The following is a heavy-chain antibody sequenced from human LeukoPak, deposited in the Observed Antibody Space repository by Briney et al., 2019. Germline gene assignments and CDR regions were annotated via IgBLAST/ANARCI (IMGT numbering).Heavy chain of an antibody. CDR3: ARSLRQQLAVGY. V-gene: IGHV3-33*01. CDR2: IWYDGSNK. J-gene: IGHJ4*02. Sequence: GGSLRLSCAASGFTFSSYGMHWVRQAPGKGLEWVAVIWYDGSNKYYADSVKGRFTISRDNSKNTLYLQMNSLRAEDTAVNYCARSLRQQLAVGYWGQGTLVTVSS. CDR1: GFTFSSYG. D-gene: IGHD6-13*01.